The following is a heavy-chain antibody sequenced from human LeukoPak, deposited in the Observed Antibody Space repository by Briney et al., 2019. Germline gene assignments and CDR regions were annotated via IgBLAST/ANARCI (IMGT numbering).Heavy chain of an antibody. D-gene: IGHD6-19*01. CDR1: GFTFSSYS. CDR2: ISSSSSYI. J-gene: IGHJ4*02. Sequence: GGSLRLSCAASGFTFSSYSMNWVRQAPGKGLEWVSSISSSSSYIYYADSVKGRFTISRDNAKNSLYLQMNSLRAGDTAVYYCATSIGYSSGWYDYWGQGTLVTVSS. V-gene: IGHV3-21*01. CDR3: ATSIGYSSGWYDY.